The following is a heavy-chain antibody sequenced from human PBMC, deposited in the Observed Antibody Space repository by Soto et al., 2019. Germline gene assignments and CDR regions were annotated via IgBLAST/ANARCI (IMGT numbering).Heavy chain of an antibody. V-gene: IGHV3-30*09. CDR2: ISYDGNNK. CDR1: GFTFSPYA. Sequence: QVQLVESGGGVVQPGRSLRLSCAASGFTFSPYAMHWVRQAPGKGLEWVAVISYDGNNKNYADSVKGRLAISRVNSRNTLYLQMNSLRAEDTAVYYCARARLDTPALDYWGQGTLVTVSS. J-gene: IGHJ4*02. D-gene: IGHD2-2*01. CDR3: ARARLDTPALDY.